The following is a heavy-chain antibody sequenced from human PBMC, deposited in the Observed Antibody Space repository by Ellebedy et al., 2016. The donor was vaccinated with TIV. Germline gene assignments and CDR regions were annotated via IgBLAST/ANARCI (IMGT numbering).Heavy chain of an antibody. CDR3: AKDQTGP. Sequence: GESLKISCAASGFSFRDYGMHWVRQTPGKGPEWVAFTRYDGNVDVYADSVRGRFSVSRDNSKNMLYLQMNSLRVEDTAMYYCAKDQTGPWGQGTLVTVSS. V-gene: IGHV3-30*02. J-gene: IGHJ4*02. D-gene: IGHD3-9*01. CDR2: TRYDGNVD. CDR1: GFSFRDYG.